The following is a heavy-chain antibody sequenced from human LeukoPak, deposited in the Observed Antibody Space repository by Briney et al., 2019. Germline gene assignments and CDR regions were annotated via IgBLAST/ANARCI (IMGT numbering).Heavy chain of an antibody. CDR2: FDPEDGET. CDR3: ATGRIYYDSSGYYQLDY. D-gene: IGHD3-22*01. Sequence: ASVKVSCKVSGYTLTELSMHWVRQAPGKGLEWMGGFDPEDGETIYAQKFQGRVIMTEDTSTDTAYMELSSLRSEDTAVYYCATGRIYYDSSGYYQLDYWGQGTLVTVSS. J-gene: IGHJ4*02. CDR1: GYTLTELS. V-gene: IGHV1-24*01.